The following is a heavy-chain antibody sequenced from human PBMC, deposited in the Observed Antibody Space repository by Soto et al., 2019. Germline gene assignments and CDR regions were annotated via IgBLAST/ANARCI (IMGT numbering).Heavy chain of an antibody. D-gene: IGHD2-21*02. CDR1: GGTFSSYA. Sequence: QVQLVQSGAEVKKPGSSVKVSCKASGGTFSSYAISWVRQAPGQGLEWMGGIIPIFGTANYAQKFQGRVTITADESTSTAYMELSSLRSEDTAVYYCARDRAYCGGDCDLGAFDIWAKGQWSPSLQ. V-gene: IGHV1-69*01. CDR2: IIPIFGTA. CDR3: ARDRAYCGGDCDLGAFDI. J-gene: IGHJ3*02.